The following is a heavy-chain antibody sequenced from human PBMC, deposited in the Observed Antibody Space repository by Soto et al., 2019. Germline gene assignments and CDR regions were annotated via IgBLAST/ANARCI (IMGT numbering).Heavy chain of an antibody. D-gene: IGHD3-10*01. J-gene: IGHJ5*02. Sequence: GSCPTLVNPTETLTLTCTVSGFSLSNARMGVSWIRQPPGKALEWLAHIFSNDEKSYSTSLKSRLTISKDTSKSQVVLTMTNMDPVDTATYYCARILWGITMVRGVSSWFDPWGQGTLVTVSS. CDR3: ARILWGITMVRGVSSWFDP. CDR1: GFSLSNARMG. CDR2: IFSNDEK. V-gene: IGHV2-26*01.